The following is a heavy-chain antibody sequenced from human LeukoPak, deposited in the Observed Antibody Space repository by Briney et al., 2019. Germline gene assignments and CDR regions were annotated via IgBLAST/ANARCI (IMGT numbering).Heavy chain of an antibody. J-gene: IGHJ4*02. V-gene: IGHV3-7*01. D-gene: IGHD4-23*01. CDR3: ARAEYGGHYPLDY. Sequence: GGSLRLSCAASGFTFSSYWMSWVRQAPGKGLEWVANIKQDGSEKYYVDSVKGRFTISRDNAKNSLYLQMNSLRAEDTAVYYCARAEYGGHYPLDYWGQGTLVTVSS. CDR1: GFTFSSYW. CDR2: IKQDGSEK.